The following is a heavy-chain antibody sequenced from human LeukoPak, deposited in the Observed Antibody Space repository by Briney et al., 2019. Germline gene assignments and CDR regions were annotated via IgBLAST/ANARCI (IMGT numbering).Heavy chain of an antibody. Sequence: GGSLRLSCAASGFTFSDYYMSWIRQAPGKGLEWVSYITHSADTIYYADSVKGRFTISRDNAKNSLYLQMSSLRAEDTAVYYCARYYYYGMDVWGQGTTVTVSS. CDR3: ARYYYYGMDV. CDR1: GFTFSDYY. CDR2: ITHSADTI. J-gene: IGHJ6*02. V-gene: IGHV3-11*01.